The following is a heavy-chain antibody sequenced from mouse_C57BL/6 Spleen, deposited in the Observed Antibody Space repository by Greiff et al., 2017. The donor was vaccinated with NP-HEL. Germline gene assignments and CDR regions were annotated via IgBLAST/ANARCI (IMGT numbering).Heavy chain of an antibody. Sequence: VQLQQSGPELVKPGASVKIPCKASGYTFTDYNMDWVKQSHGKSLEWIGDINPNNGGTIYNQKFKGKATLTVDKSSSTAYMELRSLTSEDTAVYYCARLGLQFITTVVADYYAMDYWGQGTSVTVSS. CDR3: ARLGLQFITTVVADYYAMDY. J-gene: IGHJ4*01. D-gene: IGHD1-1*01. CDR2: INPNNGGT. CDR1: GYTFTDYN. V-gene: IGHV1-18*01.